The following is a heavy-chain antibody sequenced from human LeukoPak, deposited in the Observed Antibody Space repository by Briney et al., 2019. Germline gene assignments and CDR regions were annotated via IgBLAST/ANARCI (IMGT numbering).Heavy chain of an antibody. D-gene: IGHD1-1*01. J-gene: IGHJ5*02. CDR1: GYSISSSNW. Sequence: SDTLSLTCAVAGYSISSSNWWGWIRQPPGKGLEWIGYIYYSGSIYYNPSLKSRVTMSVDTSKKQFSLKLSSVTAADTAVYYCARHAVEAASRWFDPWGQGTLVTVSS. CDR3: ARHAVEAASRWFDP. CDR2: IYYSGSI. V-gene: IGHV4-28*05.